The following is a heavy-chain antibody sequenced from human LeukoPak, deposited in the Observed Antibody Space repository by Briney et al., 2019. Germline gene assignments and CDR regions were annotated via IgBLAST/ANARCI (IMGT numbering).Heavy chain of an antibody. CDR2: INHSGGT. V-gene: IGHV4-34*01. CDR1: GGSFSGYY. Sequence: SETLSLTCAVYGGSFSGYYRSWIRQPPGKGLEWIGAINHSGGTNYNPSLKSRVTISVDTSKNQFSLKLSSVTAADTAVYYCARMHVLLWFRELLSGRYFDYWGQGTLVTVSS. J-gene: IGHJ4*02. CDR3: ARMHVLLWFRELLSGRYFDY. D-gene: IGHD3-10*01.